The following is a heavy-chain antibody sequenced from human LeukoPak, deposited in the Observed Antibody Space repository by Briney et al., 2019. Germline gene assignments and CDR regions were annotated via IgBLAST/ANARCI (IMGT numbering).Heavy chain of an antibody. D-gene: IGHD5-24*01. J-gene: IGHJ4*02. CDR1: VFPFSVYT. Sequence: GGSLRLSWASLVFPFSVYTMGWGRRAPGRGLGRVSAFSGIGGSTYYADSVKGRFTISNDHSKNPLYLQMNSLRAEDRAVYCWANLNSYFFGYWGQGTLVTVSS. CDR2: FSGIGGST. V-gene: IGHV3-23*01. CDR3: ANLNSYFFGY.